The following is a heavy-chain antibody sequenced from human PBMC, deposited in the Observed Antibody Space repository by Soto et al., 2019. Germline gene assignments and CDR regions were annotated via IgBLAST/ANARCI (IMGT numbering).Heavy chain of an antibody. CDR2: ISAYNGNT. J-gene: IGHJ6*02. V-gene: IGHV1-18*01. D-gene: IGHD2-2*02. CDR1: GYTFTSYG. CDR3: ARVRVECSSTSCYTGYYYYGMDV. Sequence: ASVKVSCKACGYTFTSYGISWVRQAPGQGLEWMGWISAYNGNTNYAQKLQGRVTMTTDTSTSTAYMELRSLRSDDTAVYYCARVRVECSSTSCYTGYYYYGMDVWGQGTTVTVSS.